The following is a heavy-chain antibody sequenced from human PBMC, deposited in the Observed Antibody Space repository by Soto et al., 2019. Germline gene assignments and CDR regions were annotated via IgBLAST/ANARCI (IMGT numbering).Heavy chain of an antibody. CDR2: ISGSGGST. V-gene: IGHV3-23*01. D-gene: IGHD3-22*01. J-gene: IGHJ4*02. CDR1: GFTFSNYA. Sequence: PGGSLRLSCAASGFTFSNYAVTWVRQAPGKGLEWVSTISGSGGSTYYADSVKGRFTISRDNSKNTLSLQMNSLRAEDTAVYYCASEIYDDYDSSGFDHWGQGTLVTVSS. CDR3: ASEIYDDYDSSGFDH.